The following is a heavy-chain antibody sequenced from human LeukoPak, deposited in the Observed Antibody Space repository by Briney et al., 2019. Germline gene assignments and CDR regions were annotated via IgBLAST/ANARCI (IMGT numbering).Heavy chain of an antibody. CDR3: AREGQDIVVVVAATPFNNWFDP. J-gene: IGHJ5*02. D-gene: IGHD2-15*01. Sequence: GGSLRLSCAASGFTFSSYAMHWVRQAPGKGLEWVAVISYYGSNKYYADSVKGRFTISRDNSKNTLYLQMNSLRAEDTAVYYCAREGQDIVVVVAATPFNNWFDPWGQGTLVTVSS. V-gene: IGHV3-30*04. CDR2: ISYYGSNK. CDR1: GFTFSSYA.